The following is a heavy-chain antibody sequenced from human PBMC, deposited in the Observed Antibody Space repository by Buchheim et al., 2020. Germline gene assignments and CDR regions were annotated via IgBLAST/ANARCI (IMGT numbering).Heavy chain of an antibody. CDR2: ISGSGGST. D-gene: IGHD2-2*01. Sequence: EVQLLESGGGLVQPGGSLRLSCAASGLTFSSYAMSWVRQAPGKGLEWVSVISGSGGSTYYVHSVKGRFTISRDNSKNTLYLQMNSLRADDTAVYYCVVVPAAIAYSYYYGLDVWGQGTT. J-gene: IGHJ6*02. CDR1: GLTFSSYA. V-gene: IGHV3-23*01. CDR3: VVVPAAIAYSYYYGLDV.